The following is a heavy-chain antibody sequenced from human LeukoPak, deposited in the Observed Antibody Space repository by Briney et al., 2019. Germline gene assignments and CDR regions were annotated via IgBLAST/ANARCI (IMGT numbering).Heavy chain of an antibody. V-gene: IGHV5-51*01. CDR1: GYNFINYW. CDR3: ARHNQVAGYFDY. J-gene: IGHJ4*02. Sequence: GESLKISCKGSGYNFINYWIAWVRQMPGKGLEWMGIIYPGHSDTTYSPSFQGQVTISADKSISTAYLQWSSLKASDTAMYYCARHNQVAGYFDYWGQGTLVTVSS. D-gene: IGHD6-19*01. CDR2: IYPGHSDT.